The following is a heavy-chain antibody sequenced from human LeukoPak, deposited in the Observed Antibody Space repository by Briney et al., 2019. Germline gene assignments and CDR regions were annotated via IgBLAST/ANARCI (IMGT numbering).Heavy chain of an antibody. CDR2: IYAGANA. J-gene: IGHJ4*02. CDR3: ARGGLYANIRYDY. CDR1: GGSITNYY. Sequence: SETLSLTCTVSGGSITNYYWTWIRQPPGKGLEWIGYIYAGANAEYSPFLRSRVTISVDTSKTQFSLNLKSATAADTAVYYCARGGLYANIRYDYWGQGALVAVSS. V-gene: IGHV4-59*01. D-gene: IGHD3/OR15-3a*01.